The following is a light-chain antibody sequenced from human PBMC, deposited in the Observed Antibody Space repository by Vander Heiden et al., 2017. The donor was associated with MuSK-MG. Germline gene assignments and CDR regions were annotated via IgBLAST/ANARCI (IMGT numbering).Light chain of an antibody. V-gene: IGKV1-5*03. CDR2: KAS. J-gene: IGKJ1*01. CDR1: QSISSW. CDR3: QHENSSSAT. Sequence: DIQMTQSPSTLSASVGDRVTITCRASQSISSWLAWYQQKPGKAPKLLIYKASNLESGVPSRFSGSGSGTEFTLTISSLQPDDFATYYCQHENSSSATFGQGTKVEIK.